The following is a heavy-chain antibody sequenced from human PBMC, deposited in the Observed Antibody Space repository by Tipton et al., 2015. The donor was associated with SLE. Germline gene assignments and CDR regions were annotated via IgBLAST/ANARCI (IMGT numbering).Heavy chain of an antibody. D-gene: IGHD2/OR15-2a*01. V-gene: IGHV4-4*07. Sequence: TLSLTCTVSGGSIGNNYWIWIRQSTGKGLEWIGRFYTDGSTRHKPSLESRLSPSFESRVTMSVDMSKNQIFLKMTSVTAADSAVYFCARVWSNNAFDIWGQGTRVTVSS. CDR2: FYTDGST. J-gene: IGHJ3*02. CDR1: GGSIGNNY. CDR3: ARVWSNNAFDI.